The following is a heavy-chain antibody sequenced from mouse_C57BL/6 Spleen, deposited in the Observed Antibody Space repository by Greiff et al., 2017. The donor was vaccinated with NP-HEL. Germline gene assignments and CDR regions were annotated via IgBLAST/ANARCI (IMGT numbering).Heavy chain of an antibody. CDR1: GYTFTSYW. CDR3: ARRAYYSNYDAMVY. V-gene: IGHV1-64*01. J-gene: IGHJ4*01. Sequence: QVQLQQPGAELVKPGASVKLSCKASGYTFTSYWMHWVKQRPGQGLEWIGMIHPNSGSTNYNEKFKSKATLTVDKSSSTAYMQLSSLTSEDSAVYYCARRAYYSNYDAMVYWGQGTSVTVSS. CDR2: IHPNSGST. D-gene: IGHD2-5*01.